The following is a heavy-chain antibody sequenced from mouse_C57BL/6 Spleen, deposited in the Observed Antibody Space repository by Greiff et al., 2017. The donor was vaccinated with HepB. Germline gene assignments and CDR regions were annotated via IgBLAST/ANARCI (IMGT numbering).Heavy chain of an antibody. CDR2: IYPRSGNT. Sequence: VKLVESGAELARPGASVKLSCKASGYTFTSYGISWVKQRTGQGLEWIGEIYPRSGNTYYNEKFKGKATLTADKSSSTAYMELRSLTSEDSAVYFCASIAMGTTVVATDWYFDVWGTGTTVTVSS. D-gene: IGHD1-1*01. CDR3: ASIAMGTTVVATDWYFDV. V-gene: IGHV1-81*01. J-gene: IGHJ1*03. CDR1: GYTFTSYG.